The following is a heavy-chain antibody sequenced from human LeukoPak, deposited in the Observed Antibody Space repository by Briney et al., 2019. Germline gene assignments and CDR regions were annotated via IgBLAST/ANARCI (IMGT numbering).Heavy chain of an antibody. D-gene: IGHD1-26*01. V-gene: IGHV3-9*01. CDR1: GFIFDDYA. Sequence: GGSLRLSCAASGFIFDDYAFHWVRPAPGKGLEWVSGIGWGSGSNGYADSVKGRFTISRANAKDSLYLHMHRLNATDTAVYYCARVQTIVGAYYFGYWGQGTLVTVSS. CDR2: IGWGSGSN. J-gene: IGHJ4*02. CDR3: ARVQTIVGAYYFGY.